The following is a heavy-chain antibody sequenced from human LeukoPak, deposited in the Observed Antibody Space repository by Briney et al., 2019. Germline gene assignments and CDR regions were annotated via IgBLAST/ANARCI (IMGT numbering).Heavy chain of an antibody. J-gene: IGHJ4*02. CDR1: GGSISSSSYY. V-gene: IGHV4-39*01. Sequence: SETLSLTCTVSGGSISSSSYYWGWIRQPPGKGLEWIGSIYYSGSTYYNPSLKSRVTISVDTSKNQFSLKLSSVTAADTAVYYCARQRVRWDIVVVPAAIDYWGQGTLVTVSP. CDR2: IYYSGST. D-gene: IGHD2-2*01. CDR3: ARQRVRWDIVVVPAAIDY.